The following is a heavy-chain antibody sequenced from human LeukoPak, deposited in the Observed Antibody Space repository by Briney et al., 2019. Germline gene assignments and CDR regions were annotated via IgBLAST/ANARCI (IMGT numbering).Heavy chain of an antibody. CDR1: EFTFSYYS. Sequence: GGSLRLSCVASEFTFSYYSMNWVRQAPGKGLEWVSSISTDSNYIYYSDSVKGRFSISRDNAKTSLYLQMNSLRAEDTAVYFCARASMVNWYFDFWGRGTLVTVSS. J-gene: IGHJ2*01. D-gene: IGHD3-10*01. CDR2: ISTDSNYI. V-gene: IGHV3-21*01. CDR3: ARASMVNWYFDF.